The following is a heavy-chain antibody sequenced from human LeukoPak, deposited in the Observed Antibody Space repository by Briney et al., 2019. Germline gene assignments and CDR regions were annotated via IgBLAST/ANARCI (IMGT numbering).Heavy chain of an antibody. CDR2: IIPIFGTA. CDR3: ARAARAASRIYNWFDP. D-gene: IGHD2/OR15-2a*01. CDR1: GGTFSSYA. Sequence: GASVKVSCKASGGTFSSYAISWVRQAPGQGLEWMGGIIPIFGTANYAQKFQGRVTITADESTSTAYMELSSLRSEDTAVYYCARAARAASRIYNWFDPWAREPWSPSPQ. J-gene: IGHJ5*02. V-gene: IGHV1-69*13.